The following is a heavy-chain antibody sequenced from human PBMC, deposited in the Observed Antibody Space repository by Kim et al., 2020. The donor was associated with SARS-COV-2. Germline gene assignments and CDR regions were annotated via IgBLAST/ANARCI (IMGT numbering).Heavy chain of an antibody. J-gene: IGHJ2*01. CDR2: IYHSGST. CDR1: GGSISSSNW. V-gene: IGHV4-4*02. Sequence: SETLSLTCAVSGGSISSSNWWSWVRQPPGKGLEWIGEIYHSGSTNYNPSLKSRVTISVDKSKNQFSLKLSSVTAEDTAVYYCARVFYYYDSSPSGYFDLWGRGTLVTVSS. D-gene: IGHD3-22*01. CDR3: ARVFYYYDSSPSGYFDL.